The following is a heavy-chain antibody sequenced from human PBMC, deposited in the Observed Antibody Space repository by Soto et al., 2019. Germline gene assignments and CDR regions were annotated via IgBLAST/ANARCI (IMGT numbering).Heavy chain of an antibody. Sequence: SVKVSCEASGGTFSSYAISWVRQAPGQGLEWMGGIIPIFGTANYAQKFQGRVTITADESTSTAYMELSSLRSEDTAVYYCASSYSSGWEGLDYWGQGTLVTVSS. D-gene: IGHD6-19*01. CDR3: ASSYSSGWEGLDY. J-gene: IGHJ4*02. V-gene: IGHV1-69*13. CDR1: GGTFSSYA. CDR2: IIPIFGTA.